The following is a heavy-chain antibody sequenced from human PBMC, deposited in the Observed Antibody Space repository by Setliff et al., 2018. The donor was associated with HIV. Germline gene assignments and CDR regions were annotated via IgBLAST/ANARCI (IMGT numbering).Heavy chain of an antibody. D-gene: IGHD3-16*01. V-gene: IGHV1-46*02. CDR2: INPSGGST. CDR3: ARGGMMEMALESDY. Sequence: ASVKVSCKASRSTFNSHTINWVRQAPGQGLEWMGIINPSGGSTSYAQKFQGRVTMTRDTSTSTVYMELSSLRSEDTAVYYCARGGMMEMALESDYWGQGTLVTVSS. J-gene: IGHJ4*02. CDR1: RSTFNSHT.